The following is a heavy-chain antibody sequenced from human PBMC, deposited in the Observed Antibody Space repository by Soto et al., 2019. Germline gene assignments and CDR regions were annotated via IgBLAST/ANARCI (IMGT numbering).Heavy chain of an antibody. CDR3: ARGTSGSPRSNLDY. D-gene: IGHD1-26*01. V-gene: IGHV4-31*03. CDR1: GGSISSGGYY. J-gene: IGHJ4*02. CDR2: IYYSGST. Sequence: SETLSLTCTVSGGSISSGGYYWSWIRQHPGKGLEWIGYIYYSGSTYYNPSLKSRVTISVDTSKNQFSLKLSSVTAADTAVYYCARGTSGSPRSNLDYWGQGILVTVSS.